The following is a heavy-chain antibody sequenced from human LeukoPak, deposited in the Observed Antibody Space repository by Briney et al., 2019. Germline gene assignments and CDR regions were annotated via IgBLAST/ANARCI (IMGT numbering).Heavy chain of an antibody. Sequence: GGSLRLSCAASGFTFDDYTMRWVRQAPGKGLEWVSLISWDGGSTYYADSVKGRFTISRDNSKNSLYLQMNSLRTEDTALYYCAFSGYNINAYFDYWGQGTLVTVSS. CDR3: AFSGYNINAYFDY. J-gene: IGHJ4*02. V-gene: IGHV3-43*01. CDR2: ISWDGGST. D-gene: IGHD3-22*01. CDR1: GFTFDDYT.